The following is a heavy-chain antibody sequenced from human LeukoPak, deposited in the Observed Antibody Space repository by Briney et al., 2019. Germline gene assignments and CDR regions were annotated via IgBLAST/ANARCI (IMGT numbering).Heavy chain of an antibody. J-gene: IGHJ6*03. CDR1: GGSISSSSYY. CDR2: IYYSGST. Sequence: SETLSLTCTVSGGSISSSSYYWGWIRQPPGKGLEWIGNIYYSGSTYYNPSLKSRVTISVDTSKNQFSLKLTSVTAADTAVYYCARGGGRVVVTGYYYMDVWGKGTTVTVSS. V-gene: IGHV4-39*01. CDR3: ARGGGRVVVTGYYYMDV. D-gene: IGHD3-22*01.